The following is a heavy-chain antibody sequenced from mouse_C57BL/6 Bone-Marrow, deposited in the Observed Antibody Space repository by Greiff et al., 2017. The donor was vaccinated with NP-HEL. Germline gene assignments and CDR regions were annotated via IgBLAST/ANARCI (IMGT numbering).Heavy chain of an antibody. V-gene: IGHV1-64*01. CDR1: GYTFTSYW. Sequence: QVRLQQPGAELVKPGASVKLSCKASGYTFTSYWMHWVKQRPGQGLEWIGMIHPNSGSTNYNEKFKSKATLTVDKSSSTAYMQLSSLTSEDSAVYYCASLGYYGSSHYFDYWGQGTTLTVSS. CDR3: ASLGYYGSSHYFDY. CDR2: IHPNSGST. D-gene: IGHD1-1*01. J-gene: IGHJ2*01.